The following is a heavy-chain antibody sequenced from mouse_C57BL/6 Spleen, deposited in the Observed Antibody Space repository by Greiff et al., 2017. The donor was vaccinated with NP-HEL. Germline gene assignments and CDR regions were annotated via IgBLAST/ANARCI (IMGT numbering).Heavy chain of an antibody. CDR3: ARWNGNYWYFDV. D-gene: IGHD2-1*01. CDR2: INPNSGST. J-gene: IGHJ1*03. Sequence: VQLQQPGAELVKPGASVKFSCKASGYTFPSYGRPGVKRRPGKGLEGMGMINPNSGSTNYNEKFKSKATLTVDKSSSTAYMQLSSLTSEDSAVYYCARWNGNYWYFDVWGTGTTVTVSS. V-gene: IGHV1-64*01. CDR1: GYTFPSYG.